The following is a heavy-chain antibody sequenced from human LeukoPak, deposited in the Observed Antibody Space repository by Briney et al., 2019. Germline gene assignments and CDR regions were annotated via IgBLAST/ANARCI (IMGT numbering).Heavy chain of an antibody. CDR2: IYWNDDK. V-gene: IGHV2-5*01. D-gene: IGHD3-10*01. CDR3: AHRQVSRGYYYYGMDV. CDR1: GFSLSTSGVG. Sequence: SGPTLVNPTQTLTLTSTFSGFSLSTSGVGVGWIRQPPGKALEWLALIYWNDDKRYSPSLKSRLTITKDTSKNQVVLTMTNMDPVDTATYYCAHRQVSRGYYYYGMDVWGQGTTVTVSS. J-gene: IGHJ6*02.